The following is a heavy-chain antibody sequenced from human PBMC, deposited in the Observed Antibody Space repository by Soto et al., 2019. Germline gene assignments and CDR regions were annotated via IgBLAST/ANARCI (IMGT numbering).Heavy chain of an antibody. CDR3: GPRHYGGYVLDY. CDR2: ISYDGSNK. D-gene: IGHD4-17*01. CDR1: GFTFSSYG. J-gene: IGHJ4*02. V-gene: IGHV3-30*03. Sequence: GGSLRLSCAASGFTFSSYGMHWVRQAPGKGLEWVAVISYDGSNKYYADSVKGRFTISRDNSKNTLFLKMNTLRAEDTAVFYCGPRHYGGYVLDYWGQGTLVTVSS.